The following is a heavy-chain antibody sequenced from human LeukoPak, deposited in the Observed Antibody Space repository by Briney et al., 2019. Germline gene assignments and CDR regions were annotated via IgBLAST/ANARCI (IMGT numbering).Heavy chain of an antibody. CDR1: GINLSSYG. J-gene: IGHJ3*02. CDR2: IPYDGSKE. Sequence: PGGSLRLSCAASGINLSSYGMHWVRQAPGKGLEWMAFIPYDGSKEYYADSVKGRFIISRDNSKKTLYLQINSLRAEDTAVYYCAKAADDFDIWGQGTMVTVSS. CDR3: AKAADDFDI. V-gene: IGHV3-30*02.